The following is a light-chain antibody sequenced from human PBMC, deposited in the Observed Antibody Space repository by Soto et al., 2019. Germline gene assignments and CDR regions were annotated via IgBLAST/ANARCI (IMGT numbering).Light chain of an antibody. CDR2: SNN. CDR1: SSNIGTYY. J-gene: IGLJ3*02. V-gene: IGLV1-47*03. Sequence: QSVLTQSPSASGTPGQRVTISCSGSSSNIGTYYVYWYQHLPGAAPKLVMYSNNQRPAGVPDRFSGSTSGTSASLAISGLWSEDEADYYCAAWDDSLSGRVFGGGTKLTVL. CDR3: AAWDDSLSGRV.